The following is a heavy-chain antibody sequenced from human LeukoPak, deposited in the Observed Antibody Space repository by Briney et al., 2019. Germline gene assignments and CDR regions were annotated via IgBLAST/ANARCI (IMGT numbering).Heavy chain of an antibody. Sequence: PGRSLRLSCAASGISFSNYGMHWVRQAPGKGLEWVAAIWYDGSNIQYEESVKGRFTISGDNSKNTLYLQMSSLRAEDTAVYHCARDVAWSGGYNWGRKYYYYMDVWGKGTTVTVSS. D-gene: IGHD3-3*01. CDR3: ARDVAWSGGYNWGRKYYYYMDV. V-gene: IGHV3-33*01. CDR2: IWYDGSNI. CDR1: GISFSNYG. J-gene: IGHJ6*03.